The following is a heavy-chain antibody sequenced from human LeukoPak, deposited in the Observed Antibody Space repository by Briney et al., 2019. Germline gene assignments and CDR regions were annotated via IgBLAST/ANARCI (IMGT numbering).Heavy chain of an antibody. Sequence: GGSLRLSCTASGFTFRSYVFSWVRQAPGKGLEWVSAISDSGDGTYYADSVKGRFTISRDNSKNTLYLQMNGLGAEDTAVYYCARELRTFDSWGQGTLVTVSS. V-gene: IGHV3-23*01. CDR1: GFTFRSYV. D-gene: IGHD3-16*01. J-gene: IGHJ4*02. CDR2: ISDSGDGT. CDR3: ARELRTFDS.